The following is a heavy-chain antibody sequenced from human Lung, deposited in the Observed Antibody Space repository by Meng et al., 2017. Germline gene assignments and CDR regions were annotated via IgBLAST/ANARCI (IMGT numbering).Heavy chain of an antibody. V-gene: IGHV4-34*01. CDR1: GGSFSDYY. J-gene: IGHJ4*02. CDR3: ARGPTTMAHDFDY. CDR2: INHSGST. Sequence: QVTLLQWGAGLLKPSETLSLTCVVSGGSFSDYYWSWIRQPPGKGLEWIGEINHSGSTNYNPSLESRATISVDTSQNNLSLKLSSVTAADSAVYYCARGPTTMAHDFDYWGQGTLVTVSS. D-gene: IGHD4-11*01.